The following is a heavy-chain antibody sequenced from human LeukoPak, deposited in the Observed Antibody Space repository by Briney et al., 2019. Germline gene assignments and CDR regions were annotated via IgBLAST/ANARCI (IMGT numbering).Heavy chain of an antibody. D-gene: IGHD3-10*01. CDR1: GFAFSSYG. Sequence: GGSLRLSCAASGFAFSSYGMHWVRQAPGKGLEWVALIWYDGSNKYYADSVKGRFTTSRDNSKNTLYLQMNSLRAEDTAVYYCAGSYYNVFDYWGQGTLVTVSS. CDR2: IWYDGSNK. CDR3: AGSYYNVFDY. V-gene: IGHV3-33*01. J-gene: IGHJ4*02.